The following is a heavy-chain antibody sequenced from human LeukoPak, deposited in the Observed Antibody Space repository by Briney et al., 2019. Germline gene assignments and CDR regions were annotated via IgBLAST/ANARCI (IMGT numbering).Heavy chain of an antibody. Sequence: GGSLILSCAASGFTFSSFSMNWVRQAPGKGLEWVSYISSTSSTIYYADSVKGRFTISRDNAKNSLYLQMNSLRAEDTAVYYCARAHPGDYSDFQFDYWGQGTLVTVSS. CDR2: ISSTSSTI. D-gene: IGHD4-11*01. J-gene: IGHJ4*02. CDR1: GFTFSSFS. CDR3: ARAHPGDYSDFQFDY. V-gene: IGHV3-48*01.